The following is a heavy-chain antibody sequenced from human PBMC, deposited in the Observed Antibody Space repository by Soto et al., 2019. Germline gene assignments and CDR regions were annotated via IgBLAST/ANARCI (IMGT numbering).Heavy chain of an antibody. CDR1: GGSFSGYY. CDR3: ARRTVTPARRVDY. Sequence: QVQLQQWGAGLLKPSETLSLTCAVYGGSFSGYYWSWIRQPPGKGLEWIGEINHSGSTNYNPSLKSRVTISVDTSKNQFSLKLSSVTAADTAVYYCARRTVTPARRVDYWGQGTLVTVSS. V-gene: IGHV4-34*01. J-gene: IGHJ4*02. D-gene: IGHD4-17*01. CDR2: INHSGST.